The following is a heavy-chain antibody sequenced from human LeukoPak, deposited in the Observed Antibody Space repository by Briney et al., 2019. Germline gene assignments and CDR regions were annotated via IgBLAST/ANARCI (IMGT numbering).Heavy chain of an antibody. D-gene: IGHD6-6*01. V-gene: IGHV3-48*03. J-gene: IGHJ6*02. CDR2: ISSSGSTI. Sequence: GGSLRLSCAASGFTFSYYEMHWVRQAPGKGLDWVSYISSSGSTIYYADSVKGRFTISRDNAKNSLYLQMNSLRAEDTAVYSCARRVYGCMDVWGQGTTVTVSS. CDR1: GFTFSYYE. CDR3: ARRVYGCMDV.